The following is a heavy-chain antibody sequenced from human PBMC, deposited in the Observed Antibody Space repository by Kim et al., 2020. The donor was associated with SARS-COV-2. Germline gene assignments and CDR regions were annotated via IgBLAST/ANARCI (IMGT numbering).Heavy chain of an antibody. CDR2: MSFDGRNI. Sequence: GGSLRLSCAVSGFSFATYAMHWVRQAPGKGLESVALMSFDGRNIDYADSVKGRFTISRDNSKNTLYLQMNSLRPEDTAMYYCAKDFYGSIDYWGQGTLVT. CDR3: AKDFYGSIDY. J-gene: IGHJ4*02. V-gene: IGHV3-30*04. CDR1: GFSFATYA. D-gene: IGHD3-10*01.